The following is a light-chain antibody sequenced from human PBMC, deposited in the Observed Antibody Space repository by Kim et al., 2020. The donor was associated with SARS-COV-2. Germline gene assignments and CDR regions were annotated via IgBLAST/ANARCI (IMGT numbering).Light chain of an antibody. CDR1: QSISTY. Sequence: DIQMTQSPSSLAASVGDRVTIACRASQSISTYLNWYQQKPGKAPKLLIYAASSLQSGVPSRFSGSGSGTDFTLTISSLQLEDFATYYCQQSHTTPLLTFGGGTKLEI. V-gene: IGKV1-39*01. CDR2: AAS. J-gene: IGKJ4*01. CDR3: QQSHTTPLLT.